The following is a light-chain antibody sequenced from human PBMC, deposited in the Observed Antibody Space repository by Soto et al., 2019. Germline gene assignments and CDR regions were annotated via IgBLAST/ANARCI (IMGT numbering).Light chain of an antibody. CDR1: QSVSSN. Sequence: IVITQSPATLSVSPGERATLSCRASQSVSSNLAWYQQKPGQAPRLLIYGASTRAAGIPARFSGSGSGTEFTLTISSLQSEDFAVYHCQQYNNWPRTFGQGPKVDIK. CDR3: QQYNNWPRT. CDR2: GAS. V-gene: IGKV3-15*01. J-gene: IGKJ1*01.